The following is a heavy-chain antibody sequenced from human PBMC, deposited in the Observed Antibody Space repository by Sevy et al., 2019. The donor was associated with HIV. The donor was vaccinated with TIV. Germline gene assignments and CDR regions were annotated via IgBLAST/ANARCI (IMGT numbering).Heavy chain of an antibody. CDR3: AIYCLTSTCYSSYEI. D-gene: IGHD2-2*01. V-gene: IGHV3-30*03. CDR2: ISSDGSNE. J-gene: IGHJ3*02. CDR1: GSTFRTYG. Sequence: GGSLRLSCAASGSTFRTYGMHWVRQAPGKGPEWVALISSDGSNEYYADSVRDRFTISRDNSKNTLFLQMNSLSPEDTAVYYCAIYCLTSTCYSSYEIWGQGTMVTVSS.